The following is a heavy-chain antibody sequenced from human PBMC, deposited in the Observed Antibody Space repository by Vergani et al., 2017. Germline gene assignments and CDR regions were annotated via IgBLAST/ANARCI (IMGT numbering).Heavy chain of an antibody. CDR2: IYPGDSDT. D-gene: IGHD3-22*01. CDR3: ARRDYYYDSSGYYYPPDY. CDR1: GYSFTSYW. Sequence: EVQLVQSGAEVKKPGESLKISCKGSGYSFTSYWIGWVRQMPGKGLEWMGIIYPGDSDTRYSPSFQGQVTISADKSISTAYLPWSSLKASDTAMYYCARRDYYYDSSGYYYPPDYWGQGTLVTVSS. V-gene: IGHV5-51*03. J-gene: IGHJ4*02.